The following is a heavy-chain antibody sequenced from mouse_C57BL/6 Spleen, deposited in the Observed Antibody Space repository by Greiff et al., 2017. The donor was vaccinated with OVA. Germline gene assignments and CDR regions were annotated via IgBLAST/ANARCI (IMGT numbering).Heavy chain of an antibody. CDR1: GYSITSGYS. J-gene: IGHJ3*01. D-gene: IGHD2-4*01. V-gene: IGHV3-6*01. Sequence: EVKLQESGPGLVKPSQSLSLTCSVTGYSITSGYSWNWIRQFPGNKLEWMGYLSYDGSNNYNPSLKNRISITRDTSKNQFFLKLNSVTTEDTATYYCARAGGLRFAYWGQGTLVTVSA. CDR3: ARAGGLRFAY. CDR2: LSYDGSN.